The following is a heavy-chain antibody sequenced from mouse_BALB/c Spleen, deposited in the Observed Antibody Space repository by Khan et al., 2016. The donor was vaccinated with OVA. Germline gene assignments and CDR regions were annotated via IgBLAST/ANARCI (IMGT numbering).Heavy chain of an antibody. CDR1: GYTFTSYY. CDR3: TRGGYGNAFAY. J-gene: IGHJ3*01. CDR2: INPSNGGT. Sequence: VQLQQSGAELVKPGASVKLSCKASGYTFTSYYMYWVKQRPGQGLEWIGEINPSNGGTNVNEKFKSKATLTVDKSSSTAYMELSSLTSEDSAVYYCTRGGYGNAFAYWGQGTLVTVSA. D-gene: IGHD1-1*01. V-gene: IGHV1S81*02.